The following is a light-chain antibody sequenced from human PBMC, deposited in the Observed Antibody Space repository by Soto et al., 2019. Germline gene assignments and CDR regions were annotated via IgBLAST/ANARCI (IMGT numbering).Light chain of an antibody. Sequence: DIQMTQSPSSLSASVGDRVTITCRASQGIFNYLAWYQQKPGTVPKLLISAASSLQSGVPSRFSGSGSGTDFTLTISDLQPEDVATYYCQKYIAAPPTFGQGTKVEIK. V-gene: IGKV1-27*01. CDR3: QKYIAAPPT. J-gene: IGKJ1*01. CDR1: QGIFNY. CDR2: AAS.